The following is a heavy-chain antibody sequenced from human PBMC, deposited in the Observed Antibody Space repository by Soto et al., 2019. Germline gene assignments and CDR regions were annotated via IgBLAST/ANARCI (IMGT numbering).Heavy chain of an antibody. J-gene: IGHJ4*02. V-gene: IGHV3-30-3*01. D-gene: IGHD6-19*01. CDR3: ARTTTVSGTPEFDY. Sequence: QVHLVESGGGVVQPGRSLRLSCAASGFTFSNFNLHWVRQAPGKGLQWVGLISYDVTKTHYADSVKGRFTISRDNSKTTLYLQINSLGAEDTAVYYCARTTTVSGTPEFDYWGQGALVTVSS. CDR1: GFTFSNFN. CDR2: ISYDVTKT.